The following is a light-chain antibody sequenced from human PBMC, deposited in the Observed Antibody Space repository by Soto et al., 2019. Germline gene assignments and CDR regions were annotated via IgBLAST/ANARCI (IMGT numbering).Light chain of an antibody. CDR3: QQYGSSPIT. CDR1: QSVSSSY. V-gene: IGKV3-20*01. J-gene: IGKJ5*01. CDR2: DAS. Sequence: EIVLTQSPGTLSLSPGERATLSCRASQSVSSSYLAWYQQKPGQAPRLLIYDASNRATGIPARFSGSGSGTGFTLTINRLEPEDFAVYYCQQYGSSPITFGQGTRLEIK.